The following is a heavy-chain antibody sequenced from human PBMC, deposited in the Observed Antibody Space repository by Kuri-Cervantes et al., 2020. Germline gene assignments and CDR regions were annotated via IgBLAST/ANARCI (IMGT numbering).Heavy chain of an antibody. CDR1: GFTFSDYH. CDR2: ISSRGSTI. Sequence: GGSLRLSFAASGFTFSDYHLSWIRQAPGKGLEWVSYISSRGSTIYYADSVKGRFNISRENAKKSLYLQMTSRRAEYTAVYYCARARYDFWCGYYQKPGVFDYWGQGTLVTVSS. J-gene: IGHJ4*02. D-gene: IGHD3-3*01. V-gene: IGHV3-11*04. CDR3: ARARYDFWCGYYQKPGVFDY.